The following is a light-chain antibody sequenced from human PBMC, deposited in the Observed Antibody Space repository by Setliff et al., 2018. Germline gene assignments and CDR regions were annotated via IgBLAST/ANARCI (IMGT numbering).Light chain of an antibody. V-gene: IGLV2-14*03. CDR3: NAYTSGSTDV. Sequence: ALTQPASVFGSPGQSITISCSGTSSDVGSYDLVSWYQQHPGKAPKLIIYAVSDRPSGVSNRFSGSKSGNTASLTISVLQTEDEADYYCNAYTSGSTDVFGTGTKVTVL. CDR1: SSDVGSYDL. J-gene: IGLJ1*01. CDR2: AVS.